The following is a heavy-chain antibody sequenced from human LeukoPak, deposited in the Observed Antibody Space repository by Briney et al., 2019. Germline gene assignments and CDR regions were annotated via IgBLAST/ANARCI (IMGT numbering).Heavy chain of an antibody. CDR1: GFTFSSFD. Sequence: GGSLRLSCAASGFTFSSFDIHWVRQAPGKGLEWVAFIRYDGSNKYYADSVKGRFTISRDNSKNTLYLQMNSLRAEDTAVYYCAKDQSFYSNGYGYFDYWGQGTLVTVSS. V-gene: IGHV3-30*02. D-gene: IGHD6-19*01. CDR2: IRYDGSNK. J-gene: IGHJ4*02. CDR3: AKDQSFYSNGYGYFDY.